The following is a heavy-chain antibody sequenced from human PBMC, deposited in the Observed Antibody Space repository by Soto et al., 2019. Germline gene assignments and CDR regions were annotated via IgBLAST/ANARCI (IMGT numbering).Heavy chain of an antibody. D-gene: IGHD2-21*02. CDR3: AKDKMDCGLFDF. Sequence: QVQLVESGGGVVQPGRSQRLSCSASGFTFSGYGMHWVRQAPGKGLEWVAFISYDGKKKYYGDSVKGRFTISRDNSKNTLDLQMNNLRGEDTALYFCAKDKMDCGLFDFWGQGVLVTVSS. V-gene: IGHV3-30*18. CDR1: GFTFSGYG. CDR2: ISYDGKKK. J-gene: IGHJ4*02.